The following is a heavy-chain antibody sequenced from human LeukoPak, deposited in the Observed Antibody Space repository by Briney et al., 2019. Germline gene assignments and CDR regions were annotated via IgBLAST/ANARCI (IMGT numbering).Heavy chain of an antibody. CDR1: GGSISSGGYS. CDR2: IYHSGST. CDR3: ARSVTTDFDY. D-gene: IGHD4-17*01. Sequence: SSETLSLTCAVSGGSISSGGYSWSWIRQPPGKGLEWIGYIYHSGSTYYNPSLKSRVTISVDTSKNQFSLKLSSVTAADTAVYYCARSVTTDFDYWGQGTLVTVSS. V-gene: IGHV4-30-2*02. J-gene: IGHJ4*02.